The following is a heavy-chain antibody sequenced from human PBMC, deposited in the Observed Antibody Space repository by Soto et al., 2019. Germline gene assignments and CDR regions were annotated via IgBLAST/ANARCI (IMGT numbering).Heavy chain of an antibody. J-gene: IGHJ4*02. CDR1: GFTFSSYG. CDR3: AKGYYSGRYSDFDC. D-gene: IGHD1-26*01. CDR2: ISYDGSNK. V-gene: IGHV3-30*18. Sequence: SGWSLRLSCAASGFTFSSYGMFWVRQAPGRGLEWVAFISYDGSNKCSDSVRGRFTISRDNSKNTLYLQMNSLRAEDTAVYYCAKGYYSGRYSDFDCWGQGTLVTASS.